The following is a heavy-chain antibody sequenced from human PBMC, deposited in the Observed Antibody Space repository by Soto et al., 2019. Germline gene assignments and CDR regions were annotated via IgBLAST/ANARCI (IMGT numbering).Heavy chain of an antibody. J-gene: IGHJ4*02. CDR1: GFTFSSYA. V-gene: IGHV3-30-3*01. CDR3: ARAFTVTTPIDY. D-gene: IGHD4-4*01. CDR2: ISYDGSNK. Sequence: SLRLSCAASGFTFSSYAMHWVRQAPGKGLEWVAVISYDGSNKYYADSVKGRFTISRDNSKNTLYLQMNSLRAEDTAVYYCARAFTVTTPIDYWGQGTLVTVSS.